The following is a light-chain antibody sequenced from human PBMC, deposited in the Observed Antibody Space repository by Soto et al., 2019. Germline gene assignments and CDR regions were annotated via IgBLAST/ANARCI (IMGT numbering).Light chain of an antibody. Sequence: IVLTQSPAIRALSPVARATLSCRASQSVSSSYLAWYQHKPGQAPRLLIHGASSRVTGIPDRFSGSGSGTDFTLTITRLEPEDFAVYYCQQYQSLTFGGGTKVDIK. CDR3: QQYQSLT. J-gene: IGKJ4*01. CDR2: GAS. V-gene: IGKV3-20*01. CDR1: QSVSSSY.